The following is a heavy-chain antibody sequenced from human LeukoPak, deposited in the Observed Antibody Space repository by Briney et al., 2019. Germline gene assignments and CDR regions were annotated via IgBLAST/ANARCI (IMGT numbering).Heavy chain of an antibody. D-gene: IGHD3-10*01. CDR1: GFTFSSYA. V-gene: IGHV3-23*01. Sequence: PGGSLRLSCAASGFTFSSYAMRWVRQAPGKGLEWVSAISGSGGSTYYADSVKGRFTISRDNSKNTLYLQMNSLRVEDTAIYYCAKDRIVISFGDVSKHWGQGTLATVS. J-gene: IGHJ1*01. CDR3: AKDRIVISFGDVSKH. CDR2: ISGSGGST.